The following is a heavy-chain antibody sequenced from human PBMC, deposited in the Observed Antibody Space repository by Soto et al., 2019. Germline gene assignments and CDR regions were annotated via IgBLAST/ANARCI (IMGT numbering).Heavy chain of an antibody. CDR3: AKYRRTTAEGFTLDY. CDR2: TYYTGTT. CDR1: GDSINNSY. J-gene: IGHJ4*02. V-gene: IGHV4-59*01. D-gene: IGHD1-1*01. Sequence: SETLSLTCAVSGDSINNSYWSWIRQPPGKRLEWIGNTYYTGTTTYNPSLESRVTMSVDTSKNQFSLKLNSVDAADTAVYYCAKYRRTTAEGFTLDYWGRGTLFPVS.